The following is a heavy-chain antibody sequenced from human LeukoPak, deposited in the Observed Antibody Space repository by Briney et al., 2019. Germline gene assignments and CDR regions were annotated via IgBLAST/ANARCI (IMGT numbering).Heavy chain of an antibody. Sequence: GGSLRLSCAASGFTFSSYSMHWVRQAPGKGLEWVAFIRYDGYTKYYADSVKGRFTISRDNSKNTLYLQMNSLRAEDTAVYYCAKDLYGSGVWSGGFDYWGQGTLVTVSS. D-gene: IGHD3-10*01. J-gene: IGHJ4*02. CDR1: GFTFSSYS. V-gene: IGHV3-30*02. CDR3: AKDLYGSGVWSGGFDY. CDR2: IRYDGYTK.